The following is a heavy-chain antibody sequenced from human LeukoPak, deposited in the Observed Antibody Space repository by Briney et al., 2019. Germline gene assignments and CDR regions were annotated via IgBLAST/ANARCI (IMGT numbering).Heavy chain of an antibody. V-gene: IGHV3-74*01. J-gene: IGHJ4*02. D-gene: IGHD5-18*01. CDR2: INSDGSST. CDR1: GFTFSSYW. Sequence: GGSLRLSCAASGFTFSSYWMHWVRQAPGKGLVWVSRINSDGSSTSYADSVKGRFTISRDNAKNTLYLQMNSLRAEDTAVYYCAKGYSYGYSYFDYWGQGTLVTVSS. CDR3: AKGYSYGYSYFDY.